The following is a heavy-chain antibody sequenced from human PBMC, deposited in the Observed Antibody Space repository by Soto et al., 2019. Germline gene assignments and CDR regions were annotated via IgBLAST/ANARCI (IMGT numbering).Heavy chain of an antibody. D-gene: IGHD6-13*01. J-gene: IGHJ4*02. CDR3: VRAAGIAAAGSSQGVL. V-gene: IGHV3-30*04. Sequence: SSLRVSCESSGFHSRSNDIHRVRQAPGQGLEWGPVISLEGRYEYYAACVKGRVTVSRDNSKNTVSLQMDSLTGEDSALYYCVRAAGIAAAGSSQGVLWGQETLVTVSS. CDR2: ISLEGRYE. CDR1: GFHSRSND.